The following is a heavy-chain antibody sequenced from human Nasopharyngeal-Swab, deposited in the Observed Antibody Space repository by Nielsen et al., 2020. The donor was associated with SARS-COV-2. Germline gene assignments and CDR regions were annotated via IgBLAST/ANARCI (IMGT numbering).Heavy chain of an antibody. CDR1: GFTFSSYA. V-gene: IGHV3-7*01. D-gene: IGHD2-8*02. Sequence: GESLKISCAASGFTFSSYAMNWVRQTPGKGLEWVANIKQDGSDKRYVDSVKGRFTTSRDNAKNSLYLQMNSLRAEDTAVYYCAGGTGWVFNCWGQGTLVTVSS. J-gene: IGHJ4*02. CDR2: IKQDGSDK. CDR3: AGGTGWVFNC.